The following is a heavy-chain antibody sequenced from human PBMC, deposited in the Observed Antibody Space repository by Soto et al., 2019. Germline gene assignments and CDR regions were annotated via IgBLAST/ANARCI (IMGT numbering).Heavy chain of an antibody. CDR1: GFTFSSYA. J-gene: IGHJ4*02. D-gene: IGHD6-25*01. Sequence: GGSLRLSCEASGFTFSSYAMSWVRQAPGKGLEWVSAISGSGGSTYYADSVKGRFTISRDNSKNTLYLQMNSLRAEDTAVYYCAKDIRVQRPLYYFDYWGQGTLVTVSS. V-gene: IGHV3-23*01. CDR2: ISGSGGST. CDR3: AKDIRVQRPLYYFDY.